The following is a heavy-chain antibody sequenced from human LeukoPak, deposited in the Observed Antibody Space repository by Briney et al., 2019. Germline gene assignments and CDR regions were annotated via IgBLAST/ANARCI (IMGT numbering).Heavy chain of an antibody. CDR3: AKDPGLDAFDI. V-gene: IGHV3-23*01. CDR1: GFPVSSKY. D-gene: IGHD3-22*01. Sequence: PGGSLRLSCAASGFPVSSKYMSWVRQAPGKGLEWVSATRGGGSGTHYADSVKGRFTISRDSSNNTLSLQMNSLRAEDTAVYFCAKDPGLDAFDIWGQGTMVTVSS. CDR2: TRGGGSGT. J-gene: IGHJ3*02.